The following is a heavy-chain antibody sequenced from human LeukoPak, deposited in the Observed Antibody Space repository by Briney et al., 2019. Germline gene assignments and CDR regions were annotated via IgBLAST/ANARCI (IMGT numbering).Heavy chain of an antibody. J-gene: IGHJ3*02. Sequence: GGSLRLSCAASGFTFDDYIMHWVRQAPGKGLEWVSLISWDGDPTYYADSVKGRFTISRDNSKNSLYLLMNSLTTEDTALYYCAKARGLIGGAFDIWGRGTMVTVSS. V-gene: IGHV3-43*01. CDR2: ISWDGDPT. CDR1: GFTFDDYI. CDR3: AKARGLIGGAFDI. D-gene: IGHD3-22*01.